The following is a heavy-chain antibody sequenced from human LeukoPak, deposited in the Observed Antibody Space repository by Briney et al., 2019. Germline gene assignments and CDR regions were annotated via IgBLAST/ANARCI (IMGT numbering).Heavy chain of an antibody. D-gene: IGHD6-13*01. V-gene: IGHV1-46*01. Sequence: ASVKVSCKASGYSFARYYIHWVRLAPGQGLDWIGIVNPSGGSTTYAQKFQGRFTISRDNSKNTVYLQMNSLRAEDTAVYYCARDIAGYSSSWPPDWGQGTLVTVSS. CDR2: VNPSGGST. J-gene: IGHJ4*02. CDR1: GYSFARYY. CDR3: ARDIAGYSSSWPPD.